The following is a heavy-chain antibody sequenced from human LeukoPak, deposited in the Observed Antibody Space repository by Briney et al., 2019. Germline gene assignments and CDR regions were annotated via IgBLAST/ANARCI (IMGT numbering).Heavy chain of an antibody. CDR1: GFTFSSYAM. J-gene: IGHJ4*02. Sequence: PGGSLRLSCAASGFTFSSYAMSWVRQAPGKGLEWIGEIYRSGNTNHNPSLESRVTMSIDHSRGQVSLSLSSVTAADTAIYYCTRDPHSSSSPDYWGQGTLVTVSS. CDR2: IYRSGNT. V-gene: IGHV4-4*02. CDR3: TRDPHSSSSPDY. D-gene: IGHD6-6*01.